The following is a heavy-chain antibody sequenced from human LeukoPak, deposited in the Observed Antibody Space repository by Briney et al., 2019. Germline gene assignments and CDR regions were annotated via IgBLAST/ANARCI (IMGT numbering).Heavy chain of an antibody. V-gene: IGHV1-46*01. J-gene: IGHJ4*02. CDR3: AREAFGGPRRYCSSTSCYLDY. CDR1: GYTFTSYY. CDR2: INPSGGST. Sequence: ASVKVSCKASGYTFTSYYMHWVRPAPGQRLEWMGIINPSGGSTSYAQKFQGRVTMTRDTSTSTVYMELSSLRSEDTAVYYCAREAFGGPRRYCSSTSCYLDYWGQGTLVTVSS. D-gene: IGHD2-2*01.